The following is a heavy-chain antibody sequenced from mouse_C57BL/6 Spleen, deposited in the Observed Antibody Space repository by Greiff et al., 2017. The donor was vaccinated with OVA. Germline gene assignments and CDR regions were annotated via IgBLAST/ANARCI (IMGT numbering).Heavy chain of an antibody. CDR2: INPNNGGT. Sequence: VQLKQSGPELVKPGASVKMSCKASGYTFTDYNMHWVKQSHGKSLEWIGYINPNNGGTSYNQKFKGKATLTVNKSSSTAYMELRSLTSEDSAVYYCARFTHYYGSSYFDYWGQGTTLTVSS. V-gene: IGHV1-22*01. CDR3: ARFTHYYGSSYFDY. CDR1: GYTFTDYN. J-gene: IGHJ2*01. D-gene: IGHD1-1*01.